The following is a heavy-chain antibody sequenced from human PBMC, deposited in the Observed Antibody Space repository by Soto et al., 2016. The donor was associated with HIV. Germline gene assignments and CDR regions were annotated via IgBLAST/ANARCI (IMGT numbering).Heavy chain of an antibody. CDR1: GDSVRIGRYF. Sequence: VQLQESGPGLVKPSQTLSVTCSVSGDSVRIGRYFWTWMRQRPGKGLEWIGYIDSSGSSYYNPSLNSRPSISIDTSKNHFSLKLTSVTVADTAVYYCATSGTLCGGDCMTSWGQGILVTVSS. CDR2: IDSSGSS. V-gene: IGHV4-31*03. J-gene: IGHJ4*02. CDR3: ATSGTLCGGDCMTS. D-gene: IGHD2-21*01.